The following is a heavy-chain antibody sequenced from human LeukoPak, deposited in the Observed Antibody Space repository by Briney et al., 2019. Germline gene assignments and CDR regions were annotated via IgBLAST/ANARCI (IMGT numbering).Heavy chain of an antibody. CDR3: ARDVETYYYYYGMDV. Sequence: ASVKVPCKASGYTFTSYGISWVRQAPGQGLEWMGRISAYNGNTNYAQKLQGRVTMTTDTSTSTAYMELRGLRSDDTAVYYCARDVETYYYYYGMDVWGQGTTVTVSS. D-gene: IGHD3-3*01. CDR1: GYTFTSYG. V-gene: IGHV1-18*01. J-gene: IGHJ6*02. CDR2: ISAYNGNT.